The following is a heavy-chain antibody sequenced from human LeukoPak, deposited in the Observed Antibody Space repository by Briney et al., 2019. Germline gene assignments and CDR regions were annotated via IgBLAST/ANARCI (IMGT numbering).Heavy chain of an antibody. V-gene: IGHV4-59*08. D-gene: IGHD3-10*01. CDR1: GGSISSYY. Sequence: SETLSLTCTVSGGSISSYYWSWIRQPPGKGLEWIGYIYYSGSTNYNPSLKSRVTISVDTSKNQFSLKLSSVTAADTAVYYCVRSREMVRGVRPFDYWGQGTLVTVSS. CDR3: VRSREMVRGVRPFDY. J-gene: IGHJ4*02. CDR2: IYYSGST.